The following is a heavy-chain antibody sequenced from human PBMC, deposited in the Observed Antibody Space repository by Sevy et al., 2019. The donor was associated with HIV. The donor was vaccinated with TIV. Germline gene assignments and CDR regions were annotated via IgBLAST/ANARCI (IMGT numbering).Heavy chain of an antibody. Sequence: ASVKVSCKASGYTFTSYGISWVRQAPGQGLEWMGWISAYNGNTNYAQKLQGRVTMTTDTTTRTDYMELRSLRSDDTAGYYCAGDPRYCSGGSCYSVLGYYYGMDVWGQGTTVTVSS. D-gene: IGHD2-15*01. CDR1: GYTFTSYG. J-gene: IGHJ6*02. CDR2: ISAYNGNT. CDR3: AGDPRYCSGGSCYSVLGYYYGMDV. V-gene: IGHV1-18*01.